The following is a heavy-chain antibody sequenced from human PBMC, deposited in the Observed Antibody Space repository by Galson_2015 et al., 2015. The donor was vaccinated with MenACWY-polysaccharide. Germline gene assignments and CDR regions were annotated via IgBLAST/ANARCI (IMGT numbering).Heavy chain of an antibody. CDR3: ARQALYSASWLDY. J-gene: IGHJ4*02. CDR1: GYTFTSFW. Sequence: QSGAEVKKPGESLKISCRGSGYTFTSFWIGWVRHMPGKGLEWMGIIYPGDSETRYSPSFQGQVTISADKSISTAYPQWNSLKASDTAMYYCARQALYSASWLDYWGQGTLVTVSS. CDR2: IYPGDSET. D-gene: IGHD6-13*01. V-gene: IGHV5-51*01.